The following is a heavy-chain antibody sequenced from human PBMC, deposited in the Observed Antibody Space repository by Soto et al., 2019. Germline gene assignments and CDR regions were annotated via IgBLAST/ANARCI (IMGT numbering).Heavy chain of an antibody. CDR3: ARGAYGVAVLY. J-gene: IGHJ4*02. CDR1: GDSISSDGDYF. V-gene: IGHV4-30-4*01. D-gene: IGHD4-17*01. CDR2: VSYDGRT. Sequence: QVQLQESGPGLVKPSQTLSLTCTVSGDSISSDGDYFWSWIRQPPGKGLESIGYVSYDGRTYYNSSLKGRMSISIDTAQNQVSLKLSSVTAADTAVYYCARGAYGVAVLYWGQGTLVTVSS.